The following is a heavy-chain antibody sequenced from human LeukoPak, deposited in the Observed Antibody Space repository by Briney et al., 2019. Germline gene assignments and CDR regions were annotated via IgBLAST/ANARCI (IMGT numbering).Heavy chain of an antibody. Sequence: PGGSLRLSCIASGFDFNNYNLNWVRKAQGKGLEWVASMSTTGKYIYYADSVKGRFTISRDNSKNTLYLQMNSLRAEDTAIYYCAKDPFFDYWGQGTLVTVSS. V-gene: IGHV3-21*04. CDR3: AKDPFFDY. CDR1: GFDFNNYN. CDR2: MSTTGKYI. J-gene: IGHJ4*02.